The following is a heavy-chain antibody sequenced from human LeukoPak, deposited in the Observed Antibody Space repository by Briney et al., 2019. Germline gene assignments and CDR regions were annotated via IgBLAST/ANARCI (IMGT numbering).Heavy chain of an antibody. D-gene: IGHD2-15*01. J-gene: IGHJ4*02. CDR2: ISWNSGSI. CDR3: AKQDYSFSFDY. V-gene: IGHV3-9*01. Sequence: GGSLRLSCAASGFTFDDYAMHWVRQAPGKGLEWVSGISWNSGSICYADSVKGRFTISRDNAKNSLYLQMNSLRAEDTALYYCAKQDYSFSFDYWGQGTLVTVSS. CDR1: GFTFDDYA.